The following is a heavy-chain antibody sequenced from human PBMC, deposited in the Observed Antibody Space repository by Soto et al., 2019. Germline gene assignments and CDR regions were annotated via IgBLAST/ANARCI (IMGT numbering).Heavy chain of an antibody. CDR1: GFTFSSYA. J-gene: IGHJ4*02. CDR3: AVGIGGLGVY. CDR2: ISISAGTT. D-gene: IGHD2-15*01. V-gene: IGHV3-23*01. Sequence: PGGSLRLSCAASGFTFSSYAMSWVRQAPGKGLEWVSAISISAGTTYYADSVKGRFTISRDNSRNTLYLQMDSLRPEDTAVYYCAVGIGGLGVYWGQGTLVTVSS.